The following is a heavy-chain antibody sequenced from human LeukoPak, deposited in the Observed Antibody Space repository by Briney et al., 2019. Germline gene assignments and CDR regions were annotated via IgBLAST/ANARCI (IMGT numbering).Heavy chain of an antibody. CDR2: ISGSGGST. CDR3: AKLWVPADLSACDI. CDR1: GFTFSSYA. Sequence: GGSLRLSCAASGFTFSSYAMSWVRQAPGKGLEWVSAISGSGGSTYYADSVKGRFTISRDNYKNTLYLQMNSLRAEDTAVYYCAKLWVPADLSACDIWGQGTMVTVSS. V-gene: IGHV3-23*01. J-gene: IGHJ3*02. D-gene: IGHD2-2*01.